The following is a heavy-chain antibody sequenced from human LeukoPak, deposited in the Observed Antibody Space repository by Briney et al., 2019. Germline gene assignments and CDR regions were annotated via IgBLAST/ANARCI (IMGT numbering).Heavy chain of an antibody. CDR1: GFTFSQYW. D-gene: IGHD3-22*01. CDR2: IKHDGSEKQDGSEK. J-gene: IGHJ6*03. CDR3: ARDAFYFDSSGYYRFYYYYYMDV. Sequence: GGSLRLSCAASGFTFSQYWMSWVRQAPGKGLEWVANIKHDGSEKQDGSEKNYVDSVKGRFTISRDNAKNSLYLQMNSLRAEDTAVYYCARDAFYFDSSGYYRFYYYYYMDVWGKGTTVTVSS. V-gene: IGHV3-7*01.